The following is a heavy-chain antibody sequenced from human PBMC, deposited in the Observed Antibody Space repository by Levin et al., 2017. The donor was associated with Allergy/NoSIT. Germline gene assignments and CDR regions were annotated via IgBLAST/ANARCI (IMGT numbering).Heavy chain of an antibody. CDR1: GGTLSTYS. CDR3: TSLRYSSATWYFDY. J-gene: IGHJ4*02. V-gene: IGHV1-69*01. D-gene: IGHD6-25*01. CDR2: LITMFGTT. Sequence: KISCKASGGTLSTYSISWVRQAPGQGLEWMGGLITMFGTTNYAQKFQGRVTITADESTSTAYMDLSSLSSEDTAVYYCTSLRYSSATWYFDYWGQGTLVTVSS.